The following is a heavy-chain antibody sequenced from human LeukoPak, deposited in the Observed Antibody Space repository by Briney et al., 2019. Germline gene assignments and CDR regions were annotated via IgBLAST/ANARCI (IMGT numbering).Heavy chain of an antibody. V-gene: IGHV5-51*01. CDR3: ARPKKAAGLVFDH. CDR2: IYPADSDT. D-gene: IGHD6-13*01. Sequence: GESLKISCKGSGYSFFSHWIGWVRQMPGKGLEWMGIIYPADSDTRYSPSFQGQVSISADKSISTAYLQWSSLKASDTAMYYCARPKKAAGLVFDHWGQGTLVTVSS. J-gene: IGHJ4*02. CDR1: GYSFFSHW.